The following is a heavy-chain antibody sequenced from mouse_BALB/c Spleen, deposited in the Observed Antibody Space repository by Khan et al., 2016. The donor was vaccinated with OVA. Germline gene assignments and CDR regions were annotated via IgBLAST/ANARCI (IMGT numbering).Heavy chain of an antibody. CDR3: ARGANWGYAMDY. V-gene: IGHV1S137*01. CDR2: ISTYSGNT. Sequence: QMQLEESGPELVRPGVSVKISCKGSGYTFTDYAMHWVKQSHAKSLEWIGVISTYSGNTNYNQKFKGKATMTVDKSSSTAYMELARLTSEDSAIYYCARGANWGYAMDYWGQGTSVTVSS. CDR1: GYTFTDYA. D-gene: IGHD4-1*01. J-gene: IGHJ4*01.